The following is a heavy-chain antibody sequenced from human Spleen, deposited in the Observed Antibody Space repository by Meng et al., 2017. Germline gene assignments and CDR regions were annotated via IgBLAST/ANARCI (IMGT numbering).Heavy chain of an antibody. V-gene: IGHV2-5*02. CDR1: GFSLSTSGVG. CDR3: AHVREWFSP. Sequence: QITLKESGATSGKPTQTLTLTCTFSGFSLSTSGVGVGWIRQPPRKALEWLALIYWDDDKRYRSSLKSRLTITKDTSKNQVVLTMTNMDTVDTARYFCAHVREWFSPWGQGILVTVSS. J-gene: IGHJ5*02. CDR2: IYWDDDK.